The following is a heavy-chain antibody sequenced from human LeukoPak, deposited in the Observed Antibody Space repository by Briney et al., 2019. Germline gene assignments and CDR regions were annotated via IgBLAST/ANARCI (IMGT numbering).Heavy chain of an antibody. D-gene: IGHD1-26*01. J-gene: IGHJ6*02. CDR2: ISAYNGNT. Sequence: ASVKVSCKASGCTFTSYGISWVRQAPGQGLEWMGWISAYNGNTNYAQKLQGRVTMTTDTSTSTAYMELRSLRSDDTAVYYCARTRNSGSYQYYYYYGMDVWGQGTTVTVSS. CDR1: GCTFTSYG. V-gene: IGHV1-18*01. CDR3: ARTRNSGSYQYYYYYGMDV.